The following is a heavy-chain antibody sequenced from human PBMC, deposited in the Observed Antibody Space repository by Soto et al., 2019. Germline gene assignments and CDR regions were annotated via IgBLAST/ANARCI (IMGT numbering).Heavy chain of an antibody. J-gene: IGHJ1*01. CDR1: GFSLTTSGVG. D-gene: IGHD5-18*01. CDR3: VHSRHDSKYYQP. V-gene: IGHV2-5*01. Sequence: AVPTLGNPTHTLTLTCTFSGFSLTTSGVGVGWIRQPPGKALEWLALIYWNDDDRYSPSLQSRLTITQVTFKNQVVLTLTHTDPVDTATFYCVHSRHDSKYYQPWGKGTLVNVSS. CDR2: IYWNDDD.